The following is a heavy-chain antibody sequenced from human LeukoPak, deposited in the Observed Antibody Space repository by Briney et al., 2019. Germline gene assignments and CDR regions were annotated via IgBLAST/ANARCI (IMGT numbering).Heavy chain of an antibody. J-gene: IGHJ5*02. D-gene: IGHD3-9*01. CDR3: ASGSRPYDILTGYYRGFDP. CDR1: GFTFSSYW. V-gene: IGHV3-74*01. CDR2: INGDGSST. Sequence: GGSLRLSCAASGFTFSSYWMHWVRQGPGKGLVWVSRINGDGSSTNYADSVKGRFTISRDDAKNSLYLQMNSLRAEDTAVYYCASGSRPYDILTGYYRGFDPWGQGSLVTVSS.